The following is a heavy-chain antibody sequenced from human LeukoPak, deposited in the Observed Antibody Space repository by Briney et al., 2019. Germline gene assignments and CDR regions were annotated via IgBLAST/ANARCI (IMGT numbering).Heavy chain of an antibody. V-gene: IGHV4-4*07. CDR3: ARLLDSSSWYVVREY. CDR2: IYTSGST. Sequence: SETLSLTCTVSGVSLSSYYWSWIRQPAGRGLEWIGRIYTSGSTYYNPSLKSRVTISVDTSKNQFSLKLSSVTAADTAVYYCARLLDSSSWYVVREYWGQGTLVTVSS. D-gene: IGHD6-13*01. J-gene: IGHJ4*02. CDR1: GVSLSSYY.